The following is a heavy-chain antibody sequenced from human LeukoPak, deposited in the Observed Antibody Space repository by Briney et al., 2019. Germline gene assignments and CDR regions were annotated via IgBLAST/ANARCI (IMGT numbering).Heavy chain of an antibody. Sequence: SVKVSCKASGGTLISYAISWVRQAPGQGLEWMGGIIPIFGTANYAQKFQGRVTITTDESTSTAYMELSSLRSEDTAVYYCAWSGGGSYWRWFDPWGQGTLVTVSS. CDR1: GGTLISYA. J-gene: IGHJ5*02. D-gene: IGHD1-26*01. CDR2: IIPIFGTA. CDR3: AWSGGGSYWRWFDP. V-gene: IGHV1-69*05.